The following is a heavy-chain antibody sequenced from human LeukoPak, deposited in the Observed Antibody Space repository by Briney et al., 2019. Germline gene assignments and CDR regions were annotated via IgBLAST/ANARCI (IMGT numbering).Heavy chain of an antibody. V-gene: IGHV4-59*01. Sequence: PSETLSLICTVSGGSISSYYWSWIRQSPGKGLEWIGYIYYTGTSYNPSLKSRVTISADTSKNQFSLKLISVTAADTAVYYCASRKLGNDYWGQGTLVTVSS. J-gene: IGHJ4*02. CDR2: IYYTGT. CDR3: ASRKLGNDY. CDR1: GGSISSYY. D-gene: IGHD7-27*01.